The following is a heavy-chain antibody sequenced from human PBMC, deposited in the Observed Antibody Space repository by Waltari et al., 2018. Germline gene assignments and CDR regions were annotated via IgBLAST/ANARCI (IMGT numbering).Heavy chain of an antibody. Sequence: EVPVVESGGGLVQPGGSLNLSCASSRFSLSGSTIHWVRQTSGEGLEWVGRIRRQPDNYATAYSASVKGRFTISRDDSKNTAYLQMNNLMTEDTAVYYCSGGEVTGTDFWGQGTLVTVSS. CDR2: IRRQPDNYAT. V-gene: IGHV3-73*01. J-gene: IGHJ4*02. CDR1: RFSLSGST. D-gene: IGHD6-19*01. CDR3: SGGEVTGTDF.